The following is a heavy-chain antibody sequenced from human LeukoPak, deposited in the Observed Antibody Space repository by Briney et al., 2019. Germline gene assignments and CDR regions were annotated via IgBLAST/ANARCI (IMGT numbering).Heavy chain of an antibody. Sequence: SVKVSCKASGGTLSSHAISWVRQAPGQGLEWMGRIIPIFGIANYAQKFQGRVTITADKSTSTAYMELSSLRSEDTAVYYCARAASQGPPYYFDYWGQGTLVTVSS. CDR2: IIPIFGIA. J-gene: IGHJ4*02. CDR1: GGTLSSHA. V-gene: IGHV1-69*04. CDR3: ARAASQGPPYYFDY.